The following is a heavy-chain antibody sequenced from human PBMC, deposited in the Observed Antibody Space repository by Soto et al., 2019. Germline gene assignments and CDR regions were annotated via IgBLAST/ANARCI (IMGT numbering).Heavy chain of an antibody. CDR1: GFIFSAYR. CDR3: ATLDTAEIQTAAY. J-gene: IGHJ4*02. CDR2: INRGASGT. D-gene: IGHD2-15*01. Sequence: EVQLVESGGDLVQPGGSLRLSCAGSGFIFSAYRMSWVRHAPGKGLEWVAMINRGASGTHYVDSVKGRFTISRDNAKNALYLQMKSLRGEDTAVYYCATLDTAEIQTAAYWGQGTLVTVSS. V-gene: IGHV3-7*01.